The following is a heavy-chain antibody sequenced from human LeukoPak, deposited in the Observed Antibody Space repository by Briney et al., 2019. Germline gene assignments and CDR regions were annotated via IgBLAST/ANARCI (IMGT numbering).Heavy chain of an antibody. CDR2: IIPIFGTA. D-gene: IGHD3-3*02. CDR1: GGTFSSYA. J-gene: IGHJ6*03. Sequence: SVKVSCKASGGTFSSYAISWVRQAPGQGLEWMGGIIPIFGTANYAQKFQGRVTITADESTSTAYMELSSLRSEDTAVYYCARGKARSILYYYYYYMDVWGKGTTVTVSS. V-gene: IGHV1-69*13. CDR3: ARGKARSILYYYYYYMDV.